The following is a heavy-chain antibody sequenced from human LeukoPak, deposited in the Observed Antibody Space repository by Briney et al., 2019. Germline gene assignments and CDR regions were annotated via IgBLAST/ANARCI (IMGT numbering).Heavy chain of an antibody. Sequence: GGSLRLSCAASGFTVSSNYMSWVRQAPGKGMEWVSVIYSGGSTYYADSVKGGLTISRDNSKNTLYLQMNSLRAEDTAVYYCASRSITGRADYWGQGTLVTVSS. D-gene: IGHD1-20*01. V-gene: IGHV3-53*01. CDR2: IYSGGST. CDR1: GFTVSSNY. CDR3: ASRSITGRADY. J-gene: IGHJ4*02.